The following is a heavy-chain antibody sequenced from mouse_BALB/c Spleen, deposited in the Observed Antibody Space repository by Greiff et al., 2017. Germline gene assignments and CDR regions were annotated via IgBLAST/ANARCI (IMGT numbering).Heavy chain of an antibody. CDR2: ISSGGSYT. V-gene: IGHV5-6-4*01. J-gene: IGHJ2*01. CDR3: TRAYSDY. Sequence: EVQGVESGGGLVKPGGSLKLSCAASGFTFSSYTMSWVRQTPEKRLEWVATISSGGSYTYYPDSVKGRFTISRDNAKNTLYLQMSSLKSEDTAMYYCTRAYSDYWGQGTTLTVSS. CDR1: GFTFSSYT.